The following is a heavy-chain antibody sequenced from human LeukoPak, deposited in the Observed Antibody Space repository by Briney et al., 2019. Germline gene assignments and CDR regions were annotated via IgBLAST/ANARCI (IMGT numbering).Heavy chain of an antibody. V-gene: IGHV3-30*02. CDR2: IRYDGSNK. D-gene: IGHD4-11*01. CDR3: ARDTVTHDAFDI. CDR1: GFTFSSYG. Sequence: PGGSLRLSCVASGFTFSSYGIHWVRQAPGKGLEWVAFIRYDGSNKSYADSVKGRFTISRDNSKNTLYLQMNSLRAEDTAVYYCARDTVTHDAFDIWGQGTMVTVSS. J-gene: IGHJ3*02.